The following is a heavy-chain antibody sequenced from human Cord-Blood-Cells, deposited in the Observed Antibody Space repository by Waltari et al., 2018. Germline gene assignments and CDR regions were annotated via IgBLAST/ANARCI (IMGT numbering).Heavy chain of an antibody. Sequence: QVQLQQWGAGLLKPSETLSLTCAAYGGSFSGYYWSWIRQPPGKGLEWIGEINHSGSTNYNPSLKSRVTISVDTSKNQFSLKLSSVTAADTAVYYCASTSSSWYDYWGQGTLVTVSS. CDR2: INHSGST. D-gene: IGHD6-13*01. CDR3: ASTSSSWYDY. J-gene: IGHJ4*02. V-gene: IGHV4-34*01. CDR1: GGSFSGYY.